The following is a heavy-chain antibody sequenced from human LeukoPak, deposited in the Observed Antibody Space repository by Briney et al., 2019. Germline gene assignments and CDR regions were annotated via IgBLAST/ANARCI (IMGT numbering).Heavy chain of an antibody. Sequence: ASVKVSCKVSGYTLTELSMHWVRQAPGKGLEWMGGFDPEDGETIYAQKFQGRVTMTEDTSTDTAYMELSSLGSEDTAVYYCATQSDYYGSGSYFDYWGQGTLVTVSS. D-gene: IGHD3-10*01. CDR2: FDPEDGET. V-gene: IGHV1-24*01. CDR1: GYTLTELS. CDR3: ATQSDYYGSGSYFDY. J-gene: IGHJ4*02.